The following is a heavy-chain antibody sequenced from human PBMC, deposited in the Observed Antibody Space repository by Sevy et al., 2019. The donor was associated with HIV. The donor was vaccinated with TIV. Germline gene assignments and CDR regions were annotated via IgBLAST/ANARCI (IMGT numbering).Heavy chain of an antibody. CDR2: VSYDGSSK. J-gene: IGHJ6*02. D-gene: IGHD2-8*01. V-gene: IGHV3-30*14. CDR3: AREGAGNWCYSWVDF. Sequence: GGSLRLSCVGSGFTFRNFTVHWLRQAPGKGLEWLSVVSYDGSSKYYVDSVKGRFTISRDNSKNTLYLQMNNLRTEDTAVYYCAREGAGNWCYSWVDFWGQGTTVTVSS. CDR1: GFTFRNFT.